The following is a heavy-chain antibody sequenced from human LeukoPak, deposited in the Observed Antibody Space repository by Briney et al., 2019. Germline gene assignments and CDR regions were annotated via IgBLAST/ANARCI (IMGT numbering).Heavy chain of an antibody. CDR3: ARQIASAGTAGFDF. J-gene: IGHJ4*02. Sequence: SETLSLTCTVSGGSISSYYWSWIRQPAGKGLEWIVRIYSTGSTNYNPSLKSRVTMSVDTSKNQFSLRLRSVTAADTAVYYCARQIASAGTAGFDFWGKGALVTVSS. CDR1: GGSISSYY. V-gene: IGHV4-4*07. CDR2: IYSTGST. D-gene: IGHD6-13*01.